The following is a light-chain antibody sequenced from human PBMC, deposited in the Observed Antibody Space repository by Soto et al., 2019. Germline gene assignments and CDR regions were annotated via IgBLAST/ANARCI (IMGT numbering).Light chain of an antibody. CDR3: QQSYSTPLDT. CDR1: QSISSY. Sequence: DIQMTQSPSSLSASVGDRVTITCRASQSISSYLNWYQQKPVKAPKLLIYAASSLQSGVPSRFSGSGSWTDFTLTISSLQPEDFATYYCQQSYSTPLDTFGQGTKLEIK. J-gene: IGKJ2*01. CDR2: AAS. V-gene: IGKV1-39*01.